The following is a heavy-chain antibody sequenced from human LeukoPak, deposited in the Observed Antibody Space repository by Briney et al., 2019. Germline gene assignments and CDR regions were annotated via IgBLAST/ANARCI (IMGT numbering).Heavy chain of an antibody. CDR3: ARETWGKISA. J-gene: IGHJ5*02. Sequence: GGSLRLSCAASRFTFSSYDMNWVRQAPGKGLEWVSHISESGTTIYYADSVKGRFTISRDNTKNSLYLPMNSLRAEDTAIYYCARETWGKISAWGQGTLVTVSS. V-gene: IGHV3-48*03. CDR2: ISESGTTI. CDR1: RFTFSSYD. D-gene: IGHD3-16*01.